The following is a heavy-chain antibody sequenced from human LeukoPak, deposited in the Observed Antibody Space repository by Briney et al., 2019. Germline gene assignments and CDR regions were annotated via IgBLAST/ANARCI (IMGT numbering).Heavy chain of an antibody. J-gene: IGHJ5*02. CDR2: ISGSGGST. Sequence: PGASLRLSCAASGFTFSSYAMSWVRQAPGKGLEWVSAISGSGGSTYYADSVKGRFTISRDNAKNSLYLQMNSLRAEDTAVYYCARDDCSSISCYHNWFDPWGQGTLVTVSS. CDR3: ARDDCSSISCYHNWFDP. CDR1: GFTFSSYA. D-gene: IGHD2-2*01. V-gene: IGHV3-23*01.